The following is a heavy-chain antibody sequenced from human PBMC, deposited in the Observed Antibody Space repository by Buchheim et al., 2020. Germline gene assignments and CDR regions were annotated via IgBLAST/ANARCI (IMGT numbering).Heavy chain of an antibody. CDR3: ARGSCGGAACDKDF. J-gene: IGHJ4*02. D-gene: IGHD2-21*01. V-gene: IGHV3-48*01. CDR1: GFTFSSFP. Sequence: EVQMVETGGGLVQPGGSLRFSCVASGFTFSSFPMNWVRLAPGRGLEWVSFISSGSGSIYYADSVKGRFTISSDNAKNSLYLQMNSLRAEETAVYYYARGSCGGAACDKDFWGQGTL. CDR2: ISSGSGSI.